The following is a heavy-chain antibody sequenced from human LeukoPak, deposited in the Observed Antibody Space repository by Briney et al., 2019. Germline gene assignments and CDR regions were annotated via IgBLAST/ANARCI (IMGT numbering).Heavy chain of an antibody. CDR1: GFTFSSYS. CDR2: ISGSGGNT. D-gene: IGHD1-26*01. Sequence: QTGGSLRLSCAASGFTFSSYSMTWVRQAPGEGLEWVSLISGSGGNTYYADSVKGRFTISRYNSKITLYLQMNSLRAEDTAVYYCAKDLVAGSYYVFDSWGQGTLVTVSS. V-gene: IGHV3-23*01. J-gene: IGHJ4*02. CDR3: AKDLVAGSYYVFDS.